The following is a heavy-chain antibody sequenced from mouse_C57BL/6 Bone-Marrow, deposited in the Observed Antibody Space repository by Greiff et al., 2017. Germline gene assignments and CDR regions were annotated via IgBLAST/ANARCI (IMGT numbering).Heavy chain of an antibody. CDR3: AREIGKDWYFDV. V-gene: IGHV1-82*01. CDR1: GYAFSSSW. CDR2: IYPGDGDT. Sequence: VQGVESGPELVKPGASVKISCKASGYAFSSSWMNWVKQRPGKGLEWIGRIYPGDGDTNYNGKFKGKATLTADKSSSTAYMQLSSLTSEDSAVYFCAREIGKDWYFDVWGTGTTVTVSS. D-gene: IGHD3-1*01. J-gene: IGHJ1*03.